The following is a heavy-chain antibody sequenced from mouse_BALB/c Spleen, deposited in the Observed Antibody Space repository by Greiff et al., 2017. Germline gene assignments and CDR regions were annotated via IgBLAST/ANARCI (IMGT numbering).Heavy chain of an antibody. CDR3: ARSGIYDGYQLTMDY. CDR1: GDSITSGY. CDR2: ISYSGST. V-gene: IGHV3-8*02. Sequence: EVKLLESGPSLVKPSQTLSLTCSVTGDSITSGYWNWIRKFPGNKLEYMGYISYSGSTYYNPSLKSRISITRDTSKNQYYLQLNSVTTEDTATYYCARSGIYDGYQLTMDYWGQGTSVTVSS. D-gene: IGHD2-3*01. J-gene: IGHJ4*01.